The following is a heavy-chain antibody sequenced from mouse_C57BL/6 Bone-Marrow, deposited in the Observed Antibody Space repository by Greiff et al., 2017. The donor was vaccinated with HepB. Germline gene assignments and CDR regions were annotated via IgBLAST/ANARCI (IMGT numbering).Heavy chain of an antibody. J-gene: IGHJ4*01. CDR2: ISDGGSYT. Sequence: VQLKESGGGLVKPGGSLKLSCAASGFTFSSYAMSWVRQTPEKRLEWVATISDGGSYTYYPDNVKGRFTISRDNAKNNLYLQMSHLKSEDTAMYYCARGYDPMDYWGQGTSVTVSS. V-gene: IGHV5-4*01. D-gene: IGHD2-3*01. CDR1: GFTFSSYA. CDR3: ARGYDPMDY.